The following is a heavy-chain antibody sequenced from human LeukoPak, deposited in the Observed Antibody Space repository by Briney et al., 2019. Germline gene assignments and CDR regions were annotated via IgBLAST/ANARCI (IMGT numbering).Heavy chain of an antibody. CDR2: ISNDESTI. D-gene: IGHD2-15*01. CDR1: GFSFSSYW. CDR3: AKDGGYCSGGSCYVDY. J-gene: IGHJ4*02. Sequence: GGSLRLSCAASGFSFSSYWMHWVRQAPGKGPVWVSLISNDESTIIYADSVKGRFTISRDNAKNTLYLQMSSLRAEDTAVYYCAKDGGYCSGGSCYVDYWGQGTLVTVSS. V-gene: IGHV3-74*01.